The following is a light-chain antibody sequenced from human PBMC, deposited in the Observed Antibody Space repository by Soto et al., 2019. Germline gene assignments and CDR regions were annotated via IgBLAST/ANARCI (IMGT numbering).Light chain of an antibody. V-gene: IGKV1-5*01. CDR2: DVS. J-gene: IGKJ1*01. Sequence: DIQMTQSPSTLSASVGDRVTITCRASQSISSRLAWYQQKPGKAPKLLIYDVSNLESGVPSRFSGSGSGTEFTLTISSLQPDDFATYYCQQYNTFWTFSQGTKVEIK. CDR1: QSISSR. CDR3: QQYNTFWT.